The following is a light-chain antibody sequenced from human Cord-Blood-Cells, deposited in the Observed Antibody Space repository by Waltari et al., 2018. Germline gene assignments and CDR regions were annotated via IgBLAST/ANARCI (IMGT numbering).Light chain of an antibody. J-gene: IGKJ2*02. V-gene: IGKV2-30*02. CDR2: KVP. CDR1: QRLVPSDGNAY. Sequence: EGGMTRSRHSLPVTLGQPASIPCRHTQRLVPSDGNAYLNWLQQRPGQTPRRLISKVPNRDSRVPDRFSGSGSGTGFTLKISRVEAEYVGVDYCMQGAHWPRTVGQGTKLEI. CDR3: MQGAHWPRT.